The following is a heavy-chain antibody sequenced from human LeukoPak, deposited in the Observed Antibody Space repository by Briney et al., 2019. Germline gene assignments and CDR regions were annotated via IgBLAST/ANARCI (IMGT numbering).Heavy chain of an antibody. V-gene: IGHV1-2*02. D-gene: IGHD2-2*01. CDR2: INPNSGGT. CDR3: ARDPKGPLPAAIAWFDP. Sequence: ASVKVSCKASGYTFTSYYMHWVRQAPGQGLEWMGWINPNSGGTNYAQKFQGRVTMTRDTSISTAYMELSRLRSDDTAVYYCARDPKGPLPAAIAWFDPWGQGTMVTVSS. J-gene: IGHJ5*02. CDR1: GYTFTSYY.